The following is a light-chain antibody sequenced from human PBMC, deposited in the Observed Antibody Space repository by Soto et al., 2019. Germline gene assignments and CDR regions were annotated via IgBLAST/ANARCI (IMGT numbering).Light chain of an antibody. J-gene: IGLJ1*01. CDR1: SSDLAIYNY. V-gene: IGLV2-14*01. Sequence: QSVLTQPASVSGSPGQSITISCTGTSSDLAIYNYVSWYQQQPGKAPKLMIYQVTNRPSGVSNRFSGSRSGNTASLTISGLQAEDEADYYCSSYTGSSTPYYVFGTGTKVTVL. CDR3: SSYTGSSTPYYV. CDR2: QVT.